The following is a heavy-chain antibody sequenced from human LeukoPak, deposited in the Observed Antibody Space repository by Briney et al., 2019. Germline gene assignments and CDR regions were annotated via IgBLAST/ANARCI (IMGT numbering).Heavy chain of an antibody. CDR3: ARTIYSGYDY. J-gene: IGHJ4*02. D-gene: IGHD5-12*01. V-gene: IGHV4-61*02. Sequence: PSQTLSLTCTVSGGSISSGSYYWRWIRQPAGKGLEWIGRIHTSGSTNYNPSLKSRVTISVDTSKNQFSLKLSSVTAADTAVYYCARTIYSGYDYWGQGTLVTVSS. CDR2: IHTSGST. CDR1: GGSISSGSYY.